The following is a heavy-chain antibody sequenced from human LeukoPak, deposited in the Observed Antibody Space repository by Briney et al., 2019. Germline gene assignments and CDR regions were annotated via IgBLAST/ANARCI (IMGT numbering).Heavy chain of an antibody. CDR1: GGTFNSYV. CDR3: ATEGKMVRGVYTDY. Sequence: SVKVSCKASGGTFNSYVISWVRQAPGQGLEWMGGIIPIFGTAKYAQKFQGRVTITADESTSTAYMELSSLRSEDTAVYYCATEGKMVRGVYTDYWGQGTLVTVSS. V-gene: IGHV1-69*13. J-gene: IGHJ4*02. D-gene: IGHD3-10*01. CDR2: IIPIFGTA.